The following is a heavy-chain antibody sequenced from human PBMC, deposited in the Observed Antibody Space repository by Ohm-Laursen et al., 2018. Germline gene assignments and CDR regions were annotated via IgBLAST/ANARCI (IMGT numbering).Heavy chain of an antibody. CDR2: IYYSGST. J-gene: IGHJ4*02. D-gene: IGHD5-24*01. CDR3: ARDSGMRDGYNLGFDY. V-gene: IGHV4-59*01. CDR1: GGSISSYY. Sequence: SDTLSLTCPVSGGSISSYYWSWIRQPPGKGLEWIGYIYYSGSTNYNPSLKSRVTISVDTSKNQFFLKLSSVTAADTAVYYCARDSGMRDGYNLGFDYWGQGTLVTVSS.